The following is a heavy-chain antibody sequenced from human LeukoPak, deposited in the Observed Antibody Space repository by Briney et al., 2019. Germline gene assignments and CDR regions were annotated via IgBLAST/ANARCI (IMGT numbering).Heavy chain of an antibody. CDR1: GASVSGGGYY. V-gene: IGHV4-31*11. CDR2: ISYSEST. CDR3: ARVVYGKNGYFASLAGYFDL. J-gene: IGHJ2*01. Sequence: SETLSLTCDVSGASVSGGGYYWSWIRQHPGKGLEWIGYISYSESTYYKPSLKRRLTISLDASKNQFSLKLTSVTAADTAMYYCARVVYGKNGYFASLAGYFDLWGRGTLVTVSS. D-gene: IGHD3-22*01.